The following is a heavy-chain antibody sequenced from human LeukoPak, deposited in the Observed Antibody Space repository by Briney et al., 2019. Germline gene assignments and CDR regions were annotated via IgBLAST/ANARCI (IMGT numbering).Heavy chain of an antibody. J-gene: IGHJ4*02. D-gene: IGHD3-22*01. CDR3: AKDYPPSRSTVYDSIFFVY. Sequence: PGGSLRLSCAASVFTFSNYAMTWVRQAPGQGLEWVSGISNGGRTWYADSVKGRFTISRDNSKNMVYLQMDSLRAEDTAVYYCAKDYPPSRSTVYDSIFFVYWGQGTLVTVSS. CDR2: ISNGGRT. V-gene: IGHV3-23*01. CDR1: VFTFSNYA.